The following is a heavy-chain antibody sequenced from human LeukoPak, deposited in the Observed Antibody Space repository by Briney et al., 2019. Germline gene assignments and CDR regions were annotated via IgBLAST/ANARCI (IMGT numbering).Heavy chain of an antibody. CDR2: ISGDGGST. Sequence: PGGSLRLSCAASGFTFDDYAMHWVRQAPGKGLEWVSLISGDGGSTYYADSVKGRFTISRDNSKNSLYLQMNSLRTEDTALYDCAKGPGSTGYSSGWYYYFDYWGQGTLVTVSS. CDR3: AKGPGSTGYSSGWYYYFDY. J-gene: IGHJ4*02. CDR1: GFTFDDYA. V-gene: IGHV3-43*02. D-gene: IGHD6-19*01.